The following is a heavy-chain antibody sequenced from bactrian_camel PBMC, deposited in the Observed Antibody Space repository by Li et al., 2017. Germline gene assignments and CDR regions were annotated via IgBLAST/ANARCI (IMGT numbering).Heavy chain of an antibody. V-gene: IGHV3S40*01. CDR2: ISNTGDRT. CDR1: GFTFSNYA. D-gene: IGHD1*01. Sequence: DVQLVESGGGLVQPGGSLRLSCAASGFTFSNYAMTWVRQAPGKGLEWVSAISNTGDRTNYADSVKGRFTISRDNAKSTVYLQLNSLRPEDTALYYCVVGRLGLGSWGQGTQVTVS. CDR3: VVGRLGLGS. J-gene: IGHJ6*01.